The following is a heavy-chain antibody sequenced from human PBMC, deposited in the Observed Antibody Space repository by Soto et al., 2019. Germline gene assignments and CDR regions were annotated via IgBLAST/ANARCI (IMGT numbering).Heavy chain of an antibody. CDR2: INPSGGST. CDR1: GYTFTSYF. V-gene: IGHV1-46*03. Sequence: QVQLVQSGAEVKKPGASVKVSCKASGYTFTSYFIHWVRQAPGQGLEWMGIINPSGGSTYYAQKFQGRVTMTRDTSTSTVYMELSGLRSEDTAVYYCTRVSFSGGSCYSIDSWGQGTLVTVSS. D-gene: IGHD2-15*01. J-gene: IGHJ4*02. CDR3: TRVSFSGGSCYSIDS.